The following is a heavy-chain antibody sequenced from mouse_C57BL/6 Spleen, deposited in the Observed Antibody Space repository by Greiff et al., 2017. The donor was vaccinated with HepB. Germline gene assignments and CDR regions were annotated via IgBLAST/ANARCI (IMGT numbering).Heavy chain of an antibody. Sequence: QVQLQQPGAELVRPGSSVKLSCKASGYTFTSYWMHWVKQRPIQGLEWIGNIDPSDSETHYNQKFKNKATLTVDKSSSTAYMQLSSLTSEDSAVYYCARSRLTGTLYAMDYWGQGTSVTVSS. D-gene: IGHD4-1*01. J-gene: IGHJ4*01. CDR1: GYTFTSYW. V-gene: IGHV1-52*01. CDR3: ARSRLTGTLYAMDY. CDR2: IDPSDSET.